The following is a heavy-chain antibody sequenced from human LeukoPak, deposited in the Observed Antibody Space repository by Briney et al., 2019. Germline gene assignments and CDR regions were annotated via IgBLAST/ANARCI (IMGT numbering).Heavy chain of an antibody. CDR3: ARDGHFDN. CDR2: INPNSGDT. V-gene: IGHV1-2*02. Sequence: ASVKVSCKASGYTFTGYNMQWLREAPGQGLEWMGWINPNSGDTNYAQKFQGRVTMTRDTSIGTAYVELSRLRSDDTAVYYCARDGHFDNWGQGTLVTVSS. CDR1: GYTFTGYN. J-gene: IGHJ4*02.